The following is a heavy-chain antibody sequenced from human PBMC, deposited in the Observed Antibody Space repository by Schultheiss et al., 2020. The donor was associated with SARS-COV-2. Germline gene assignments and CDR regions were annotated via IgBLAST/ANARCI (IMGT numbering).Heavy chain of an antibody. V-gene: IGHV3-23*01. J-gene: IGHJ4*02. CDR2: ISGSGDST. CDR3: TKASHYCGGGTCYLTAYDY. CDR1: GFTFGIYA. Sequence: WGSLRLSCAASGFTFGIYALTWVRQPPGKGLEWVSAISGSGDSTYYADSVKGRFTISRDNSKTTLYLQMNSLRTEDTAFYYCTKASHYCGGGTCYLTAYDYLAQGTLVTVSS. D-gene: IGHD2-15*01.